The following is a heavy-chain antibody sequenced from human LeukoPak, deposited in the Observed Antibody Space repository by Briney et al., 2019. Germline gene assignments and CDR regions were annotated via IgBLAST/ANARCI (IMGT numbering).Heavy chain of an antibody. D-gene: IGHD5-12*01. J-gene: IGHJ4*02. V-gene: IGHV3-11*01. CDR3: AIYPTHIRYIVATM. CDR1: GFTFSDYY. Sequence: GGSLRLSCAASGFTFSDYYMSWIRQAPGKGLEWVSYISSSGSTIYYADSVKGRFTISRDNAKNSLYLQMNSLRADDTAVYYCAIYPTHIRYIVATMWGQGTLVTVSS. CDR2: ISSSGSTI.